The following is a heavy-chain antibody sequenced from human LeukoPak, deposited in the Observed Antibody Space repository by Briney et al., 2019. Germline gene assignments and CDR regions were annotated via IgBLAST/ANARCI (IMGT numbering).Heavy chain of an antibody. J-gene: IGHJ4*02. CDR2: FGPDHTGS. CDR1: EYTLTELH. Sequence: ASVKVSCRVPEYTLTELHMYWVRQAPGKGLEWMGGFGPDHTGSIYAQKFQGRVTMTEDATTDTAYMELRNLKSDDTAVYFCAADRKIVGTTSAYIYWGQGTLVTVSS. D-gene: IGHD1-26*01. CDR3: AADRKIVGTTSAYIY. V-gene: IGHV1-24*01.